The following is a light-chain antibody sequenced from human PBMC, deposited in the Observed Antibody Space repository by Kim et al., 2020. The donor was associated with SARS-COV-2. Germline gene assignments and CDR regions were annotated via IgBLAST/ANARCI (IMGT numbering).Light chain of an antibody. J-gene: IGLJ1*01. CDR1: TSDFGGYNY. V-gene: IGLV2-14*01. CDR2: EVS. Sequence: QSALTQPASVSGSPGQSITISCTGTTSDFGGYNYVSWYQQHPGKAPKLMIYEVSNRPSGVSNRFSGSKSGNTASLTISGLQAEDEADYYCSSYTSTSTLVFGTGTQVTVL. CDR3: SSYTSTSTLV.